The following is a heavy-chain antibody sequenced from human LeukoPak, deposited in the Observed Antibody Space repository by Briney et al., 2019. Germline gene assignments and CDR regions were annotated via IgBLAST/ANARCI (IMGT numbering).Heavy chain of an antibody. J-gene: IGHJ4*02. V-gene: IGHV3-74*01. CDR2: ISRDSDKNVK. Sequence: PGGSLRLSCAGSGFTLTSDWVHWVRQVPGKGLVWVARISRDSDKNVKNYSDSVKVSFSISRDRATNTVHLQMNSLRAEETAVYFCAKDTVAFSFVHWGEGALVTVSS. D-gene: IGHD2/OR15-2a*01. CDR3: AKDTVAFSFVH. CDR1: GFTLTSDW.